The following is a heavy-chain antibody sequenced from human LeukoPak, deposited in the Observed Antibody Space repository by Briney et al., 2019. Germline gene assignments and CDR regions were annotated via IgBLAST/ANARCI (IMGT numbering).Heavy chain of an antibody. Sequence: PGGSLRLSCEASGFTFSSYAMSWVRQAPGKGLEWVSVISSSGDSTYYADSVEGRCTISRDNSKDALYLQMNSLRAEDTAVYYCARVGYSGYDYDYWGQGTLVTVSS. J-gene: IGHJ4*02. CDR3: ARVGYSGYDYDY. CDR1: GFTFSSYA. V-gene: IGHV3-23*01. CDR2: ISSSGDST. D-gene: IGHD5-12*01.